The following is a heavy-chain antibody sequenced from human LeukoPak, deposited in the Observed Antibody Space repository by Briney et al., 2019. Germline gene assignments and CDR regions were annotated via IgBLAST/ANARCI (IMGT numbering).Heavy chain of an antibody. Sequence: GGSLRLSCAASGFTFSSYGMHWVRQAPGKGLEWVAVISYDGSNKYYADSAKGRFTISRDNSKNTLYLQMNSLRAEDTAVYYCAKGMFGEFSYGMDVWGQGTTVTVSS. J-gene: IGHJ6*02. D-gene: IGHD3-10*02. CDR2: ISYDGSNK. CDR1: GFTFSSYG. V-gene: IGHV3-30*18. CDR3: AKGMFGEFSYGMDV.